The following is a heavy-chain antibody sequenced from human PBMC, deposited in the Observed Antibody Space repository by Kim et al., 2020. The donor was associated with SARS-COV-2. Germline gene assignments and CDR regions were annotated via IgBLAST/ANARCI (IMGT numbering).Heavy chain of an antibody. D-gene: IGHD3-10*01. J-gene: IGHJ4*02. CDR2: GSHK. V-gene: IGHV3-7*01. Sequence: GSHKCYADSVKGRFTISRDNANNLLYLQMNSLRAEDTAVYYCATGGRGDYWGQGTLVTVSS. CDR3: ATGGRGDY.